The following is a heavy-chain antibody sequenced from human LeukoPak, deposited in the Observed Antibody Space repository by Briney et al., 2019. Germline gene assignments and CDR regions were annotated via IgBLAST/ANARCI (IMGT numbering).Heavy chain of an antibody. J-gene: IGHJ4*02. D-gene: IGHD2-2*02. CDR3: ARVVVPAAIAY. CDR2: IIPILGIA. V-gene: IGHV1-69*02. CDR1: GGTFSSYT. Sequence: SVKVSCKASGGTFSSYTISWVRQAPGQGIEWLGRIIPILGIANYAQKFQGRVTITADKSTSTAYMELSSLRSEYTAVYYCARVVVPAAIAYWGQGTLVTVSS.